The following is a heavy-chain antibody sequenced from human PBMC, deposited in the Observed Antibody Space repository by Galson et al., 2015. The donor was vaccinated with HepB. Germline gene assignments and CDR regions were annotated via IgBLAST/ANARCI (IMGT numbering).Heavy chain of an antibody. D-gene: IGHD6-13*01. J-gene: IGHJ5*02. V-gene: IGHV3-30*04. CDR2: ISYDGSNK. Sequence: SLRLSCAASGFTFSSYAMHWVRQAPGKGLEWVAVISYDGSNKYYADSVKGRFTISRDNSKNTLYLQMNSLRAEDTAVYYCARAGISSSWYSWFDPWGQGTLVTVSS. CDR1: GFTFSSYA. CDR3: ARAGISSSWYSWFDP.